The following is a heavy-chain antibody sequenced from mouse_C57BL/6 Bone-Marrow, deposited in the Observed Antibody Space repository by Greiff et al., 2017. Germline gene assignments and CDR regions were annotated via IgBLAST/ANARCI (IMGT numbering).Heavy chain of an antibody. Sequence: EVQLQQSGGGLVQPGESLKLSCESNEYEFPSHDLSWVRTTPVKRLELVAAINSDGGSTYYPDTMERRFIISRDNTKKTLYLQMSSLRSEDTALYYCARGGVKDAMDYWGQGTSVTVSS. CDR1: EYEFPSHD. V-gene: IGHV5-2*01. CDR3: ARGGVKDAMDY. J-gene: IGHJ4*01. CDR2: INSDGGST. D-gene: IGHD1-3*01.